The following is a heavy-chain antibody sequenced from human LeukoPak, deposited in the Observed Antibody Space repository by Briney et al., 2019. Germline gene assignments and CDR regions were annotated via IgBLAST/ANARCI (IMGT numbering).Heavy chain of an antibody. CDR2: IYYSGST. CDR1: GGSISSYY. J-gene: IGHJ3*02. Sequence: SETLSLTCTASGGSISSYYWSWIRQPPGKGLEWIGYIYYSGSTNYNPSLKSRVTISVDTSKNQFSLKLSSVTAADTAVYYCARDKKGGYKGDAFDIWGQGTVVTVSS. CDR3: ARDKKGGYKGDAFDI. V-gene: IGHV4-59*01. D-gene: IGHD5-24*01.